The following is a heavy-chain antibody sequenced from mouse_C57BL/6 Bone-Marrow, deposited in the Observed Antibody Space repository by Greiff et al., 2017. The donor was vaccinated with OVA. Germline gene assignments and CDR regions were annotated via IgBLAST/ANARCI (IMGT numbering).Heavy chain of an antibody. CDR1: GFNFTDDY. D-gene: IGHD2-5*01. CDR2: IDPENGDT. CDR3: TRGVYYSNSGAMDY. V-gene: IGHV14-4*01. J-gene: IGHJ4*01. Sequence: EVQLQESGAELVRPGASVKLSCTASGFNFTDDYMHWVKQRPEQGLEWIGWIDPENGDTEYASKFQGKATITADTSSNTAYLQLSSLTSEDTAVYYCTRGVYYSNSGAMDYWGQGTSVTVSS.